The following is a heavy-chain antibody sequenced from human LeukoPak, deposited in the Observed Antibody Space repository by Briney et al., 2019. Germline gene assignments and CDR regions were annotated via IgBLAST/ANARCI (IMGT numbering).Heavy chain of an antibody. D-gene: IGHD3-10*01. CDR2: SKTKTDGGTT. CDR3: TTDYGSGSYHYFNY. CDR1: GFTFSNAW. V-gene: IGHV3-15*01. Sequence: PGGSLRLSCAASGFTFSNAWMSWVRRAPNKGLEWVGRSKTKTDGGTTDYAAPVNGRFTISRDDSKDTLYLQMNSLKSEDTAVYYCTTDYGSGSYHYFNYWGQGTLVTVSS. J-gene: IGHJ4*02.